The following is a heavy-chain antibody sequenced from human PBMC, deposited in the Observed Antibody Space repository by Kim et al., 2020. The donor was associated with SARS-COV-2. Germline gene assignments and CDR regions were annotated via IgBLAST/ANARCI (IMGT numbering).Heavy chain of an antibody. CDR1: GFTFSDFY. CDR3: ARDNYYLLTAFQNQYYYYYTDV. Sequence: GGSLRLSCAASGFTFSDFYMAWIRQAPGKGLECISYISGSSSSIYYADSVKGRATISRDNAKNSLFLQMNSLAAEDTAVYYCARDNYYLLTAFQNQYYYYYTDVWGKGTTVTVSS. D-gene: IGHD3-9*01. V-gene: IGHV3-11*01. J-gene: IGHJ6*03. CDR2: ISGSSSSI.